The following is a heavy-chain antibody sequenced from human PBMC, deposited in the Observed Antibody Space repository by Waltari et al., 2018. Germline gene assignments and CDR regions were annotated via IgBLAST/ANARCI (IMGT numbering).Heavy chain of an antibody. D-gene: IGHD2-2*01. J-gene: IGHJ5*02. Sequence: QVQLQESGPGLVKPSQTLSLTCTVSGGSISSGGSYWSWIRQHPGKGLEWIGYIYYSGSTYYNPSLKSRVTISVDTSKNQFSLKLSSVTAADTAVYYCARLELGCSSTSCLIPWFDPWGQGTLVTVSS. CDR3: ARLELGCSSTSCLIPWFDP. CDR1: GGSISSGGSY. CDR2: IYYSGST. V-gene: IGHV4-31*03.